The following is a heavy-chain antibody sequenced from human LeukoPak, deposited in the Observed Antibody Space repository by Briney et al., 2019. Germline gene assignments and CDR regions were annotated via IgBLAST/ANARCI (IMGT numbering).Heavy chain of an antibody. CDR2: IIPIFGTA. D-gene: IGHD2-15*01. J-gene: IGHJ5*01. Sequence: ASVKVSCKASGGTFSSYAISWVRQAPGQGLEWMGGIIPIFGTANYAQKFQGRVTITADESTSTAYMDLSRLRSDDSAVYYCARGRYCSGGSCYWFEFWGQGTLVTVSS. V-gene: IGHV1-69*13. CDR1: GGTFSSYA. CDR3: ARGRYCSGGSCYWFEF.